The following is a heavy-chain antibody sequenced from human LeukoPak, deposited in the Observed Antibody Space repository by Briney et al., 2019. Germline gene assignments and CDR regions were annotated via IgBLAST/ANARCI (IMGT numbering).Heavy chain of an antibody. CDR1: GFTFSSYS. D-gene: IGHD3-3*01. J-gene: IGHJ4*02. V-gene: IGHV3-21*01. CDR3: ARFLAVFPPYNYFDY. CDR2: ISSSSSYI. Sequence: GGSLRLSCAASGFTFSSYSMNWVRQAPGKGLEWVSSISSSSSYIYYADSVKGRFTISRDNAKNSLYLQMNSLRAEDTAVYYCARFLAVFPPYNYFDYWGQGTLVTVSS.